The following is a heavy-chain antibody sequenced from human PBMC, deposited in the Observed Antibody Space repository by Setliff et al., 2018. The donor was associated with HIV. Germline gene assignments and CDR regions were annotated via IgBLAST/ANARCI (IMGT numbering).Heavy chain of an antibody. J-gene: IGHJ3*01. CDR3: ARAGRHDNTVYFDL. D-gene: IGHD3-10*01. CDR2: IFYSGRT. V-gene: IGHV4-39*07. Sequence: PSETLSLTCTVSGGSISSSSYYWGWIRQSPGKGLEWIGSIFYSGRTYYNPSLKSRVTMSMDPSKNQFSLKLKSVTAADTAVYYCARAGRHDNTVYFDLWGPGTMVTVSS. CDR1: GGSISSSSYY.